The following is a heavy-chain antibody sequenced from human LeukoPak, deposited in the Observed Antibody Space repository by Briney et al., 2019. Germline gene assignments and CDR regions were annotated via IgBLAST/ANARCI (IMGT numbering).Heavy chain of an antibody. CDR3: ARGRMVRGYYFDY. CDR1: GFTFSSYW. D-gene: IGHD3-10*01. CDR2: IKQDGSGK. Sequence: PGGSLRLSCAASGFTFSSYWMSWVRQAPGKGLEWVANIKQDGSGKYYVDSVKGRFTISRDNAKNSLYLQMNSLRAEDTAVYYCARGRMVRGYYFDYWGQGTLVTVSS. V-gene: IGHV3-7*01. J-gene: IGHJ4*02.